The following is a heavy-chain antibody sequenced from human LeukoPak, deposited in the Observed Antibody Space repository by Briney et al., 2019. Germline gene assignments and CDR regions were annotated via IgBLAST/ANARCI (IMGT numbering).Heavy chain of an antibody. D-gene: IGHD3-9*01. CDR2: ISPSSSAI. CDR1: GFTFSSYS. V-gene: IGHV3-48*01. J-gene: IGHJ3*01. CDR3: ARGGWDFDWLKGAFDV. Sequence: PGGSLRLSCAASGFTFSSYSMNWVRQAPGKGLEWVSYISPSSSAIHYADSVKGRFTISRDNAKNSLYLQMNSLRAEDTAVYFCARGGWDFDWLKGAFDVWGQGTVVTVSS.